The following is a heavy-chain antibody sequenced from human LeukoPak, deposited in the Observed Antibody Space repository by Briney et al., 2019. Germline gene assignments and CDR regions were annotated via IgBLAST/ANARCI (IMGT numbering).Heavy chain of an antibody. CDR1: GGSISSYY. CDR3: ARHAPYYYDSSGLRAFDI. V-gene: IGHV4-59*08. D-gene: IGHD3-22*01. CDR2: IYYSGST. Sequence: SETLSLTCTVSGGSISSYYWSWLRQPPGKGLEWIGYIYYSGSTNYNPSLKSRVTISVDTSKNQFSLKLSSVTAADTAVYYCARHAPYYYDSSGLRAFDIWGQGTMVTVSS. J-gene: IGHJ3*02.